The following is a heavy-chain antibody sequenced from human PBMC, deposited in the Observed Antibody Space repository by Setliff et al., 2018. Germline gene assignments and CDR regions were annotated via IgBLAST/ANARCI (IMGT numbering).Heavy chain of an antibody. V-gene: IGHV1-2*02. J-gene: IGHJ3*02. D-gene: IGHD6-19*01. CDR1: GYTFTGYY. CDR3: ARGREWLVRVDI. Sequence: ASVKVSCKASGYTFTGYYMHWVRQAPGQGLEWMGWINPNSGGTNYAQKFQGRVTMTRDTSISTAYMELSRLRSDDTAVHYCARGREWLVRVDIWGQGTMVTVSS. CDR2: INPNSGGT.